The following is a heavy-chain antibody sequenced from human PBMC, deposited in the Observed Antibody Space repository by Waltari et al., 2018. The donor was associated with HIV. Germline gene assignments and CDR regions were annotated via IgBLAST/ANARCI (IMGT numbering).Heavy chain of an antibody. Sequence: EVQLVESGGGLVQPGGYLRLSCTASGFSFSSYSMNWVRQAPGKGLEWVSYISTSSSAIFYADSVKGRFTISRDTAKNSLYLQMNSLRAEDTAVYYCARDRTRYYFDSWGQGTLVTVSS. J-gene: IGHJ4*02. V-gene: IGHV3-48*01. D-gene: IGHD6-6*01. CDR2: ISTSSSAI. CDR1: GFSFSSYS. CDR3: ARDRTRYYFDS.